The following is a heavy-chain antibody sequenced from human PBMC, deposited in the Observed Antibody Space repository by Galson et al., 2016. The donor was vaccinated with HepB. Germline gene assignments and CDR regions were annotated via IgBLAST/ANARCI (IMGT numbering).Heavy chain of an antibody. V-gene: IGHV5-51*01. Sequence: QSGAEVKKPGESLKISCKGSGYSFTTYWIGWVRQMPGKGLEWMGIISPGDSDTRYSPSFQGQVTISADKSISTAYLRWSSLKASDTAMYYCARPGEMATMTSGYAFDIWGQGTMVTVSS. J-gene: IGHJ3*02. CDR3: ARPGEMATMTSGYAFDI. CDR1: GYSFTTYW. CDR2: ISPGDSDT. D-gene: IGHD5-24*01.